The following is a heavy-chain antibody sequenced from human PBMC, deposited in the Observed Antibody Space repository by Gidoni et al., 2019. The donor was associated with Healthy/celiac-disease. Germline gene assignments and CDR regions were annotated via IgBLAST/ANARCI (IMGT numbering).Heavy chain of an antibody. CDR2: IYYSGST. CDR1: CGSISSSSYY. D-gene: IGHD1-26*01. J-gene: IGHJ4*02. Sequence: QLQLQESGPGLVKPSETLSLTCTVSCGSISSSSYYWGWIRQPPGKGLEWIGSIYYSGSTYYNPSLKSRVTISVDTPKNQFSLKLSSVTAADTAVYYCARAGGSYFGFDYWGQGTLVTVSS. V-gene: IGHV4-39*07. CDR3: ARAGGSYFGFDY.